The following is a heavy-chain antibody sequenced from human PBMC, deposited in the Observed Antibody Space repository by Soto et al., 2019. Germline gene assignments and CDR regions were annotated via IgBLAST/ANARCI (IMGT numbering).Heavy chain of an antibody. CDR3: AREKRYSSSWRSYFDY. CDR1: GGSISSGGYS. CDR2: IYHSGST. Sequence: SETLSLTCAVSGGSISSGGYSWSWIRQPPGKGLEWIGYIYHSGSTYYNPSLKSRVTISVDRSKNQFSLKLSSVTAADTAVYYCAREKRYSSSWRSYFDYWGQGTLVTVSS. D-gene: IGHD6-13*01. V-gene: IGHV4-30-2*01. J-gene: IGHJ4*02.